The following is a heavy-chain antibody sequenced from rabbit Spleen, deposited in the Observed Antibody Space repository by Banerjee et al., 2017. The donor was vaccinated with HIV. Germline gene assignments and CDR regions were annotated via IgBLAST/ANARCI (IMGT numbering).Heavy chain of an antibody. CDR2: IYTGNDKT. V-gene: IGHV1S40*01. J-gene: IGHJ4*01. Sequence: VESGGGLVQPGTSLTLTCTASGCSLSSSYDMCWVRQAPGKGLEWIGCIYTGNDKTYYASWAKGRFTISKPSSTTVTLRMTSLTVADTATCFCTRDSGSGPYIDGYFNLWGLGTLVTVS. CDR3: TRDSGSGPYIDGYFNL. D-gene: IGHD1-1*01. CDR1: GCSLSSSYD.